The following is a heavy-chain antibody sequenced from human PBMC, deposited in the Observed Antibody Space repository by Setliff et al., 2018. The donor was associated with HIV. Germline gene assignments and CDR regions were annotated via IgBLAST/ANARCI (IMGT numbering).Heavy chain of an antibody. V-gene: IGHV4-34*01. CDR2: IHHSGST. J-gene: IGHJ4*02. CDR3: ARHGGHSFDS. CDR1: GGSFSGDY. Sequence: SETLSLTCGVYGGSFSGDYWSWIRQPPGKGLEWIGEIHHSGSTKYNPSLQSRVTILVDTSNKQLSLNLGSVTAADTAVYFCARHGGHSFDSWGQGTLVPSPQ. D-gene: IGHD2-15*01.